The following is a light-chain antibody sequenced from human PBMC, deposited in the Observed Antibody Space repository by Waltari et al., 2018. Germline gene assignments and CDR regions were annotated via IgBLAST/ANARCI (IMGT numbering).Light chain of an antibody. CDR1: NSNIGNNF. CDR3: ATWDDRIIGL. J-gene: IGLJ2*01. V-gene: IGLV1-51*01. Sequence: QSVLTQPPSVSAAPGQKVTISCSGRNSNIGNNFVSWYQQFTGKAPKLLIYDNNKRPSGIPDRLSGSKAGTSATLDIIGVQSGDEADYYCATWDDRIIGLFGGGTKLNVL. CDR2: DNN.